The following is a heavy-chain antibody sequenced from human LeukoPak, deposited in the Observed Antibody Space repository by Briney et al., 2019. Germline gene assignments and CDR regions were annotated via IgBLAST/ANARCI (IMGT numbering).Heavy chain of an antibody. Sequence: GASVKVSCTASGYTFTNYGISWVRQAPGQGLEWMGWISAYNGDTYYAQKFQGRVTMTTDTSTSTAYMELRSLRSDDTAVYYCARDRYYYDSSDYYFFDYWGQGTLVTVSS. J-gene: IGHJ4*02. CDR3: ARDRYYYDSSDYYFFDY. D-gene: IGHD3-22*01. CDR1: GYTFTNYG. V-gene: IGHV1-18*01. CDR2: ISAYNGDT.